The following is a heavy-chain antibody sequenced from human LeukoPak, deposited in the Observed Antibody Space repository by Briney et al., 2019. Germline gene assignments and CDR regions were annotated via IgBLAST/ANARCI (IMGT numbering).Heavy chain of an antibody. J-gene: IGHJ4*02. Sequence: ASVRLSYKACGYTFNRYYMHGVRHAPGQAREGMEIINPSGGSTSYAQKFQGRVTMTRDTYTSTVYKELSSLRSEHTAEYYGARDPPRQVQKYCSGGSCYSNDYWGQGTLVTVSS. CDR3: ARDPPRQVQKYCSGGSCYSNDY. CDR1: GYTFNRYY. V-gene: IGHV1-46*02. D-gene: IGHD2-15*01. CDR2: INPSGGST.